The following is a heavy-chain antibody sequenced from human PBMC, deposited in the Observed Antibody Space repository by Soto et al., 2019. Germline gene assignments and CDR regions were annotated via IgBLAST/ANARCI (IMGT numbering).Heavy chain of an antibody. Sequence: SETLSLTCAVSGGSISSGGYSWSWIRQPPGKGLEWIGYIYHSGSTYYNPSLKSRVTISVDRSKNQFSLKLSSVTAADTAVYYCARCRNYFDYWGQGTLVTVSS. CDR3: ARCRNYFDY. J-gene: IGHJ4*02. V-gene: IGHV4-30-2*01. CDR1: GGSISSGGYS. CDR2: IYHSGST.